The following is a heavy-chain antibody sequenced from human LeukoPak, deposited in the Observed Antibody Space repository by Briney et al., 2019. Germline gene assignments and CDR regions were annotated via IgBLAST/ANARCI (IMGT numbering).Heavy chain of an antibody. CDR1: VGSVSPYY. CDR2: ISYSGST. CDR3: ARAGSYRLTMTL. Sequence: SETLSLTCTVSVGSVSPYYWNWIRHPPGKGLEWIGYISYSGSTSFNPSLKSRVTISVDTSTNKFSLALSSVTAADTAVYYCARAGSYRLTMTLWGQGTLVTVSS. V-gene: IGHV4-59*02. D-gene: IGHD4/OR15-4a*01. J-gene: IGHJ4*02.